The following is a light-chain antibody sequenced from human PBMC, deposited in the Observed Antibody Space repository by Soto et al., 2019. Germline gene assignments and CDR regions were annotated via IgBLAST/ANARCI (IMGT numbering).Light chain of an antibody. CDR1: SDDVGAYNS. Sequence: QSVRAQPASESGSPGQSITISCTWTSDDVGAYNSVSWYQQLPHKAPQVILYKGTQRPSGVSSRFSGSTSGNAASLTISGLQADDEADYFCCSSAPESTYVFGTGTKVTVL. J-gene: IGLJ1*01. V-gene: IGLV2-23*01. CDR2: KGT. CDR3: CSSAPESTYV.